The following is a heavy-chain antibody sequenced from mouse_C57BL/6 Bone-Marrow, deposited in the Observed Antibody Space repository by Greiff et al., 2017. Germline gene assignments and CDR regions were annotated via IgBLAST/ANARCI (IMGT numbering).Heavy chain of an antibody. Sequence: QVQLKQPGAELVKPGASVKMSCKASGYTFTSYWITWVKQRPGQGLEWIGDIYPGSGSTNYNEKFKSKATLTVDTSSSTAYMQLSSLTSEDSAVYYCARRGRDAMDDWGQGTSVTVSS. CDR2: IYPGSGST. J-gene: IGHJ4*01. D-gene: IGHD3-3*01. V-gene: IGHV1-55*01. CDR1: GYTFTSYW. CDR3: ARRGRDAMDD.